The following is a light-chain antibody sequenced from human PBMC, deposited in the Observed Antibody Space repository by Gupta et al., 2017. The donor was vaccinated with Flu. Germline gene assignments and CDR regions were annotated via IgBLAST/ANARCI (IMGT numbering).Light chain of an antibody. J-gene: IGLJ2*01. Sequence: QSALTQPASVSGSPGQSITISCTGTSSDNVDYNYVSWYQQHPDKAPKLMIYEVTTRPAGVANRFSGSKSGNTASLTISGRQSEDEADYFCASYTATYTWVFGGGTKVTVL. CDR2: EVT. CDR3: ASYTATYTWV. V-gene: IGLV2-14*01. CDR1: SSDNVDYNY.